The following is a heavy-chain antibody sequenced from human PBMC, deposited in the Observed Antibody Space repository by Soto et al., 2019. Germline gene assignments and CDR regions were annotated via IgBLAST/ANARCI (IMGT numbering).Heavy chain of an antibody. CDR3: ARLVYDTRLNYMYFDF. J-gene: IGHJ4*02. CDR1: GVSISSGNW. Sequence: NPSETLSLTCGVSGVSISSGNWWTWVRQTPQRGLEYIGEIFHDGTANYYPSFERRVAISVDTSKNQFSLKLTSVTAADTAIYFCARLVYDTRLNYMYFDFWGQGALVTVSS. V-gene: IGHV4-4*02. CDR2: IFHDGTA. D-gene: IGHD2-8*01.